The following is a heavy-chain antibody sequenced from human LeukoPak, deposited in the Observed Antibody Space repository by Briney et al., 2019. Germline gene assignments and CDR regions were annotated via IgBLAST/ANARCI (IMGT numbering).Heavy chain of an antibody. CDR1: GFTFSNYV. CDR2: ISGTGGST. V-gene: IGHV3-23*01. Sequence: GGSLRLSCAVSGFTFSNYVMSCVRQAPGKQLECFSGISGTGGSTYYADSVTCRFTISRDNSKNTLYLQMNSLRAEDTAVYYCAKESLKSCSSTTCSIDYWGQGTLVTVSS. D-gene: IGHD2-2*01. J-gene: IGHJ4*02. CDR3: AKESLKSCSSTTCSIDY.